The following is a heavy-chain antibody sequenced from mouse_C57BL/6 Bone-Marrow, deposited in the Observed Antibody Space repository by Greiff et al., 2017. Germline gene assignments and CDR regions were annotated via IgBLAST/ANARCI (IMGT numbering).Heavy chain of an antibody. D-gene: IGHD1-1*01. CDR1: GYTFTSYW. J-gene: IGHJ1*03. CDR3: ARAGITTVVASYWYFDV. Sequence: VQLQQPGAELVKPGASVKLSCTASGYTFTSYWMHWVKQRPGQGLEWIGMIHPNSGSTNYNEKFQSKATLTVDKSSSTAYMQLSSLTSEDSAVYYCARAGITTVVASYWYFDVWGTGTTVTVSA. V-gene: IGHV1-64*01. CDR2: IHPNSGST.